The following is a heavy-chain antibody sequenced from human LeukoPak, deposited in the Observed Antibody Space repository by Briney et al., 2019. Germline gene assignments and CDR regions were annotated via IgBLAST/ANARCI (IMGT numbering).Heavy chain of an antibody. CDR3: ARDSDIAAAFDY. Sequence: GGSLRLSCAASGFTVSSNYMSWVRQAPGKGLEWVSVIYSGGSTYYADSVKGRFTISRDNSKNTLYLQMNSLRAEDTAVYYCARDSDIAAAFDYWGQGTLVTVSS. V-gene: IGHV3-66*01. J-gene: IGHJ4*02. CDR2: IYSGGST. D-gene: IGHD6-13*01. CDR1: GFTVSSNY.